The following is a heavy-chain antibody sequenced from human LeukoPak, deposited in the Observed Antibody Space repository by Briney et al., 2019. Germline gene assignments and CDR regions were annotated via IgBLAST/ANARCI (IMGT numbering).Heavy chain of an antibody. J-gene: IGHJ6*03. V-gene: IGHV3-53*01. Sequence: PGGSLRLSCAASGLTVSSNYMSWVRQAPGKGLEWVSVIYSGGSTYYADSVKGRFTISRDNSKNTLYLQMNSLRAEDTAVYYCARVPHPYYYYMDVWGKGTTVTVSS. CDR1: GLTVSSNY. CDR2: IYSGGST. CDR3: ARVPHPYYYYMDV.